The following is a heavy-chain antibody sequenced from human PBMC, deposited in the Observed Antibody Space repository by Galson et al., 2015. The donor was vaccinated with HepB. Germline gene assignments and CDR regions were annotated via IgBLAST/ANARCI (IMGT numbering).Heavy chain of an antibody. D-gene: IGHD3-10*01. CDR3: VHGANWFDS. CDR2: IYASGST. CDR1: GDSISNGFS. V-gene: IGHV4-30-2*06. J-gene: IGHJ5*01. Sequence: TLSLTCAVSGDSISNGFSWSWIRQSPGKGLEWIGYIYASGSTSYNPSLNSRVTISVDGSKNQFSLKLTSVTAADTAVYYCVHGANWFDSWGLGTLVTVSS.